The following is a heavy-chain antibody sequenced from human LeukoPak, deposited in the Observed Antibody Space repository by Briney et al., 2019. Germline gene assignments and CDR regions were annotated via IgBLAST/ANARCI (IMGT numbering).Heavy chain of an antibody. Sequence: GASVKVSCKASGYTFTGYYMHWVRQAPGQGLEWMGWINPNSGGTNYAQKFQGRVTMTRDTSISTAYMGLSSLTSEDTAVYYCATSDYGDYGDALDVWGQGTMVTVSS. J-gene: IGHJ3*01. CDR3: ATSDYGDYGDALDV. V-gene: IGHV1-2*02. CDR1: GYTFTGYY. D-gene: IGHD4-17*01. CDR2: INPNSGGT.